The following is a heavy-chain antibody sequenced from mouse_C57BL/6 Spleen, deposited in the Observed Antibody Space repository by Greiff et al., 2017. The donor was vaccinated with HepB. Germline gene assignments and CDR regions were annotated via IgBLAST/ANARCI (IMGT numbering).Heavy chain of an antibody. V-gene: IGHV1-19*01. D-gene: IGHD3-2*02. CDR3: AGDSSGYTWFAY. Sequence: EVQLQQSGPVLVKPGASVKMSCKASGYTFTDYYMNWVKQSHGKSLEWIGVINPYNGGTSYNQKFKGKATLTVDKSSSTAYMELNSLTSEDSAVYYCAGDSSGYTWFAYWGQGTLVTVSA. CDR1: GYTFTDYY. J-gene: IGHJ3*01. CDR2: INPYNGGT.